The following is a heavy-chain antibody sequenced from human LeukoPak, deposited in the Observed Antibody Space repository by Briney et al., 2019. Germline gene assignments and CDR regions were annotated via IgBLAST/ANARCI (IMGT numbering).Heavy chain of an antibody. CDR3: ARFTYYGPFDY. CDR2: ISYTGST. CDR1: GGSFSSDY. J-gene: IGHJ4*02. V-gene: IGHV4-59*01. Sequence: PSETLSLTCAVSGGSFSSDYWSWIRQPPGKGLEWVGWISYTGSTKYSSSLNSRATISVDTSKMQFSRKLTSVTAADTAVYYCARFTYYGPFDYWGQGTLVTVSS. D-gene: IGHD3-16*01.